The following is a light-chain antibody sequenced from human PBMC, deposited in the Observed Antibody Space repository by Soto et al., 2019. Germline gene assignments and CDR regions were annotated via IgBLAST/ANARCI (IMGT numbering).Light chain of an antibody. J-gene: IGKJ5*01. CDR2: AAS. V-gene: IGKV1-8*01. CDR1: QGISSY. CDR3: QLYYSYPIT. Sequence: AIRMTQSPSSFSASTGDRVTITCRASQGISSYLAWYQQKPGKAPKLLIYAASTLQSGVSSRFCDSGSGTDFTLTISCLQSEDFATYYCQLYYSYPITFGQGTRLEIK.